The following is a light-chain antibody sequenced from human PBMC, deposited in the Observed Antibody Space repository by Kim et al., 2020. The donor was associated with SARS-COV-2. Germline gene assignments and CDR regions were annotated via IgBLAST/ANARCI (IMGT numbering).Light chain of an antibody. V-gene: IGKV3-15*01. Sequence: EIVMTQSPATLSVSPGERATLSCRASQSVSSNLAWYQQKPGQAPRLLIYGASTRATGIPARFSGSGSGTEFTLTISSLQSKDFAVYYCQQDNNWPLTFGGGTKVDIK. CDR2: GAS. CDR3: QQDNNWPLT. CDR1: QSVSSN. J-gene: IGKJ4*01.